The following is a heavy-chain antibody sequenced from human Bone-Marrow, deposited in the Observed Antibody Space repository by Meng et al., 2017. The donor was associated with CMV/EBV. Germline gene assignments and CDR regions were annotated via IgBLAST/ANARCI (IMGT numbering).Heavy chain of an antibody. CDR1: AFTFNTYA. J-gene: IGHJ4*02. CDR2: ISYDGSSK. Sequence: GESLKISCAASAFTFNTYAMHWVRQAPGKGLEWVRQAPGKGLEWVAVISYDGSSKYYADSVKGRFTISRDNSKNTLNLLMNSLRTEDTAVYYCVGGVATPAYWGPGTLVTVSS. V-gene: IGHV3-30-3*01. CDR3: VGGVATPAY. D-gene: IGHD4-23*01.